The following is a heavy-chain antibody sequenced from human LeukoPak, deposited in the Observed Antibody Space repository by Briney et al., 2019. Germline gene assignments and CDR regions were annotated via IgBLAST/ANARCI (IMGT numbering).Heavy chain of an antibody. CDR2: ISGSGDNT. D-gene: IGHD3-10*01. J-gene: IGHJ4*02. CDR1: GFTFSNYA. V-gene: IGHV3-23*01. Sequence: GGSLRLSCAASGFTFSNYAMSWVRQAPGKGLEWVSAISGSGDNTYYADSVKGRFTISRDNAKNSLYLQMNSLRAEDTAVYYCARDIRTEQGFLRGSGVYRVDYWGQGTLVTVSS. CDR3: ARDIRTEQGFLRGSGVYRVDY.